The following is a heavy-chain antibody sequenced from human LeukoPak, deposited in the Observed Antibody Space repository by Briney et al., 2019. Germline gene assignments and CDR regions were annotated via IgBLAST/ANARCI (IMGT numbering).Heavy chain of an antibody. CDR1: GFTFSSYS. CDR3: ARRVDYGDYGVRYYYGMDV. J-gene: IGHJ6*02. V-gene: IGHV3-21*01. D-gene: IGHD4-17*01. CDR2: ISSSSSYI. Sequence: GGSLRLSCAASGFTFSSYSMNWVRQAPGKGLEWVSSISSSSSYIYYADSVKGRFTISRDNAKNSLYLQMNSLRAEDTAVYYCARRVDYGDYGVRYYYGMDVWGQGTTVTVSS.